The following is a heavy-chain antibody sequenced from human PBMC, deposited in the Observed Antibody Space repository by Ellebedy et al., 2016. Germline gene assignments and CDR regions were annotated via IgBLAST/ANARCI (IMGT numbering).Heavy chain of an antibody. CDR3: ARIGGVSFGERPIDY. J-gene: IGHJ4*02. D-gene: IGHD3-10*01. Sequence: SETLSLTCIVSGGSISRYYWSWIRQPPGRGLEWIGNIYYTGTTNYNHSLQCRVTISLETSKTQFSLRLTSVTAADTVVYYCARIGGVSFGERPIDYWGQGTLVTVSS. CDR2: IYYTGTT. CDR1: GGSISRYY. V-gene: IGHV4-59*01.